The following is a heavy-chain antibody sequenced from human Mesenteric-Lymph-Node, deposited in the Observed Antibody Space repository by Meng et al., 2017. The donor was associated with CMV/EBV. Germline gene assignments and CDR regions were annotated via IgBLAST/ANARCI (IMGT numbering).Heavy chain of an antibody. CDR3: VRSRDYSLDV. CDR1: GFSFSAYS. V-gene: IGHV3-74*01. CDR2: ISGDESST. J-gene: IGHJ6*02. D-gene: IGHD6-13*01. Sequence: GESLKISCAASGFSFSAYSMSWVRQAPGKGLVWVSRISGDESSTNYADSVKGRFTISRDNAKNTLHLQMNSLRAEDTAVYYCVRSRDYSLDVWGQGTTVTVSS.